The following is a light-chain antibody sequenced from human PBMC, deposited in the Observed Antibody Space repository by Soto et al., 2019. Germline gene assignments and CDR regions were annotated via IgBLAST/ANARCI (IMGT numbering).Light chain of an antibody. V-gene: IGKV3-11*01. CDR3: QQRSNWPT. J-gene: IGKJ5*01. CDR1: QSVSRNY. Sequence: IVLTQSPATLSSSPGERATLSCRASQSVSRNYLAWYQHKPGQAPRLLIYDASNRATGIPARFSGSGYGTDFTLTISSLEPEDFAVYCCQQRSNWPTFGQGTRLEI. CDR2: DAS.